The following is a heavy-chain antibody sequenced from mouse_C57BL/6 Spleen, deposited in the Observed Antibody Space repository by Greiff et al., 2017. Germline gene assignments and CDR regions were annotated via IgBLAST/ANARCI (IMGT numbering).Heavy chain of an antibody. Sequence: EVKLQESGPELVKPGASVKISCKASGYSFPGYFMNWVKQSHGKSLEWIGRINPYNGDTFYTQKFTGKATLTVDKSSSTAHMELLSLKSEGFAVYYCARAGEYYSNYLGDYWGRGTSVTVSS. CDR3: ARAGEYYSNYLGDY. CDR1: GYSFPGYF. D-gene: IGHD2-5*01. V-gene: IGHV1-37*01. CDR2: INPYNGDT. J-gene: IGHJ4*01.